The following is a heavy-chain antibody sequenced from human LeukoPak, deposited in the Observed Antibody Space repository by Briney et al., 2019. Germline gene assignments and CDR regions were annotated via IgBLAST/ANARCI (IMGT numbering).Heavy chain of an antibody. Sequence: GGSLRLSCAASGFTFSSYEMNWVRQAPGKGLEWVSYISSSGSTIYYADSVKGRFTISRDNAKDSLYLQMNGLRAEDTAVYYCARYQTYYYDSSGSYYFDNWGQGTLVTVSS. V-gene: IGHV3-48*03. D-gene: IGHD3-22*01. CDR3: ARYQTYYYDSSGSYYFDN. CDR1: GFTFSSYE. J-gene: IGHJ4*02. CDR2: ISSSGSTI.